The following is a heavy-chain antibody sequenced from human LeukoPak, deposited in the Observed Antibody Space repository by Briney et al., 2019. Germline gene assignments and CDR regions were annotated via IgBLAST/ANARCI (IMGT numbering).Heavy chain of an antibody. J-gene: IGHJ4*02. D-gene: IGHD3-9*01. CDR1: GFTFSSYA. V-gene: IGHV3-30-3*01. CDR3: AREGDDFLKGASDY. Sequence: GGSLRLSCAASGFTFSSYAMHWVRQAPGKGLQGVAVISYDGSNKYYADSVKGRFTISRDNSKNTLYLQMNSLRAEDTAVYYCAREGDDFLKGASDYWGQGTLVTVSS. CDR2: ISYDGSNK.